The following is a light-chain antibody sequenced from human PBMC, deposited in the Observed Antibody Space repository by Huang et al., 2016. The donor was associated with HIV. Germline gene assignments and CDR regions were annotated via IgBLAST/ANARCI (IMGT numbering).Light chain of an antibody. V-gene: IGKV3-15*01. CDR1: QSVTGN. Sequence: EIVMTQSPVILSVSPGERATLSCRASQSVTGNLAWYQHKPGQAPRLLIYGASTRASVIPARFNASGSGTEFTLTINSLQSEDFAIYYCQQYNNWPRTFGPGTKVDVK. J-gene: IGKJ3*01. CDR3: QQYNNWPRT. CDR2: GAS.